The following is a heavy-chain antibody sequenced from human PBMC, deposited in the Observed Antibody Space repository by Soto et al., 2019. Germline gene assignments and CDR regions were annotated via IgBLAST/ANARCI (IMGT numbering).Heavy chain of an antibody. J-gene: IGHJ4*02. V-gene: IGHV4-59*01. CDR1: GGSISSYY. CDR2: IYYSGST. Sequence: ETLSLTCTVSGGSISSYYWSWIRQPPGKGLEWIGYIYYSGSTNYNPSLKSRVTISVDTSKNQFSLKLSSVTAADTAVYYCAREGQLGYWGQGTPVTVSS. CDR3: AREGQLGY. D-gene: IGHD6-6*01.